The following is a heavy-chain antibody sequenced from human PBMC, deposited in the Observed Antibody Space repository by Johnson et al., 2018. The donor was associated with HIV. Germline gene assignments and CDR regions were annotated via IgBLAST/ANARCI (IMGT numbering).Heavy chain of an antibody. V-gene: IGHV3-66*02. CDR2: IYSGGTT. D-gene: IGHD6-13*01. Sequence: VQLVESGGGLVQPGGSLRLSCAVSGFTVSSNYMSWVRQAPGKGLEWVSVIYSGGTTYSADSVKGRFTISRDNSKNTLYLQMNSLRPEDTAVYYCAKDHSSSWYGAFDIWGQGTMVTVSS. CDR1: GFTVSSNY. CDR3: AKDHSSSWYGAFDI. J-gene: IGHJ3*02.